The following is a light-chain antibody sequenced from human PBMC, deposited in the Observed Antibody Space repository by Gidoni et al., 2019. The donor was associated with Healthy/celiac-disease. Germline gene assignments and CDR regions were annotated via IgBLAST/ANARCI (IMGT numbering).Light chain of an antibody. V-gene: IGKV1-5*01. J-gene: IGKJ1*01. CDR2: DAS. Sequence: DIQMTQSPSTLSASVGDRVTITCRASQSISSWLAWYQQKPGKAPKLLIYDASSLESGVPSRFSGSGSGTEVTLTISSLQPDDFATYYCQQYNSYPGTFXHXTKVEIK. CDR3: QQYNSYPGT. CDR1: QSISSW.